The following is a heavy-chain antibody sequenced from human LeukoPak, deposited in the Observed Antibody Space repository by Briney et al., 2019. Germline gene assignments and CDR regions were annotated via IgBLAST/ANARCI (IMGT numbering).Heavy chain of an antibody. CDR3: ARGGRGYCSSTSCPDRLNWFDP. Sequence: SETLSLTCTVSGGSISSGGYYWSWIRQHPGKGLEWIGYIYYSGSTYYNPSLKSRVTISVDTSKNQFSLKLSSVTAADTAVYYCARGGRGYCSSTSCPDRLNWFDPWGQGTLVTVSS. CDR1: GGSISSGGYY. V-gene: IGHV4-31*03. D-gene: IGHD2-2*03. CDR2: IYYSGST. J-gene: IGHJ5*02.